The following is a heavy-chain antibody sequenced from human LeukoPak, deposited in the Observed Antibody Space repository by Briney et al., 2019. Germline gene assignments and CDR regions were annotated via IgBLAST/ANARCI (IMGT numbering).Heavy chain of an antibody. CDR3: ARQRYSSSWESIDY. J-gene: IGHJ4*02. Sequence: GESLQISCKGSGYSFTSYWIGGVRQMPGKGLEWMGIIYPGGSDTRYSPSFQGQVTISADKSSSTAYLQWSSLKASDTAMYYCARQRYSSSWESIDYWGQGTLVTVSS. CDR1: GYSFTSYW. CDR2: IYPGGSDT. D-gene: IGHD6-13*01. V-gene: IGHV5-51*01.